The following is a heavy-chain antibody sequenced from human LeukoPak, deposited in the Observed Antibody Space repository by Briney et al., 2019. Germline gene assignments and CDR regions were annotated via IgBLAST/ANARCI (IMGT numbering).Heavy chain of an antibody. V-gene: IGHV4-39*01. D-gene: IGHD1-26*01. J-gene: IGHJ4*02. CDR3: ASSPLYSGSSYFGY. Sequence: TPSETLSLTCTLSGVSISSYYWSWIRQPPGKGLEWIGSIYYSGSTYYNPSLKSRVTISVDTSKNQFSLKLSSVTAADTAVYYCASSPLYSGSSYFGYWGQGTLVTVSS. CDR2: IYYSGST. CDR1: GVSISSYY.